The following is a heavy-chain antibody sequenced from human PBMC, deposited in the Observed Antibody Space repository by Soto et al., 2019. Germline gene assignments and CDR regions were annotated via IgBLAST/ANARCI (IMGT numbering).Heavy chain of an antibody. CDR3: GKEVAYSSSWAAIDY. V-gene: IGHV3-23*01. D-gene: IGHD6-13*01. CDR1: GFTFSSYA. J-gene: IGHJ4*02. CDR2: ISGSGGST. Sequence: EVQLLESGGGLVQPGGSLRLSCAASGFTFSSYAMSWVRQAPGKGLEWVSAISGSGGSTYYADSVKGRFTISRDNSKKTLCVQMNSSSAEDTAGYYWGKEVAYSSSWAAIDYWGQGTLVTVAS.